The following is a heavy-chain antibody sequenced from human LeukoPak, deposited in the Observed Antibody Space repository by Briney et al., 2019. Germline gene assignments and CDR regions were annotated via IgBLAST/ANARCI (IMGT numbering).Heavy chain of an antibody. D-gene: IGHD6-19*01. V-gene: IGHV4-39*07. CDR3: ARVTLSGWHPFDY. CDR1: GGSISSNSYY. CDR2: IYYSGST. Sequence: SETLSLTCAVSGGSISSNSYYWGWIRQPPGKGLEWIGSIYYSGSTYYNPSLKSRVTISVDTSKNQFSLKLSSVTAADTAVYYCARVTLSGWHPFDYWGQGTLVTVSS. J-gene: IGHJ4*02.